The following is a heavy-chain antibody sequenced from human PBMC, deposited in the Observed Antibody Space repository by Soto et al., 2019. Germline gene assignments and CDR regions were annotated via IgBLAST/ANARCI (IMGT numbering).Heavy chain of an antibody. D-gene: IGHD6-13*01. CDR1: GFTFSSYG. CDR3: AMMAAAGTLSRGLDNWFDP. V-gene: IGHV3-30*03. CDR2: ISYDGSNK. Sequence: PGGSLRLSCAASGFTFSSYGMHWVRQAPGKGLEWVAVISYDGSNKYYADSVKGRFTISRDNSKNTLYLQMNSLRAEDTAVYYCAMMAAAGTLSRGLDNWFDPWGQGTLVTVAS. J-gene: IGHJ5*02.